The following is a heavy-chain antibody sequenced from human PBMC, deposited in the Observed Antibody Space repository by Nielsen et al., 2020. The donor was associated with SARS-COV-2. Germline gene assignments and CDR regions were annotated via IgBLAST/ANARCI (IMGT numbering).Heavy chain of an antibody. CDR3: AKEGAPGTWKLYSHGMDV. CDR1: GFTFSNYV. Sequence: GGSLRLSCAASGFTFSNYVMSWVRQAPGKGLEWVSAISGSGYSTYYADSVRGRFTISRDNSKKTLHLQMNSLRAEDTALYYCAKEGAPGTWKLYSHGMDVWGQGTTVTVSS. J-gene: IGHJ6*02. CDR2: ISGSGYST. D-gene: IGHD1/OR15-1a*01. V-gene: IGHV3-23*01.